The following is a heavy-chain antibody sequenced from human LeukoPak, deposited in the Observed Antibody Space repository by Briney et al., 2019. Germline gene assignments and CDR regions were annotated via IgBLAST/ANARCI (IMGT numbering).Heavy chain of an antibody. CDR1: GGTFSSYA. CDR2: IIPIFGTA. CDR3: ARDRNPYNWNYSFNY. Sequence: SVKVSCKASGGTFSSYAISWVRQAPGQGLEWMGGIIPIFGTANYAQKFQGRVTITADESTSTAYMELSSLRSEDTAVYYCARDRNPYNWNYSFNYWGQGTLVTVSS. V-gene: IGHV1-69*13. J-gene: IGHJ4*02. D-gene: IGHD1-7*01.